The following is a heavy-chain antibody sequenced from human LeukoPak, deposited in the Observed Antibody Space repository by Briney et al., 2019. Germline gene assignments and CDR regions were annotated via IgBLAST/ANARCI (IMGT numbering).Heavy chain of an antibody. V-gene: IGHV3-15*01. CDR2: IKTKTDRGTT. J-gene: IGHJ4*02. CDR1: GFTFSNAW. Sequence: GGSLRLSCAASGFTFSNAWMSWVRQAPGKGLDWVGRIKTKTDRGTTGYAAPVKGRFTISRDDSKNTLYLQMNSLKTEDTAVYYCARIYYDSSGYGYWGQGTLVTVSS. CDR3: ARIYYDSSGYGY. D-gene: IGHD3-22*01.